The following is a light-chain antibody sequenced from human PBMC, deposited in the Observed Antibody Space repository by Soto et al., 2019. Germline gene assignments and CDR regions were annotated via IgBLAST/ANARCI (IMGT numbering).Light chain of an antibody. V-gene: IGLV2-11*01. J-gene: IGLJ1*01. Sequence: QCALTQPRSVSGSPGQTVTISCTGTSSDVGAYNYVSWYQKHPGKAPKFMIYDVSKRPSGVPDRFSGSKSGNKASLTISGLQAEEEADYCCCSNAGTYSYVFGTGTKVTVL. CDR2: DVS. CDR3: CSNAGTYSYV. CDR1: SSDVGAYNY.